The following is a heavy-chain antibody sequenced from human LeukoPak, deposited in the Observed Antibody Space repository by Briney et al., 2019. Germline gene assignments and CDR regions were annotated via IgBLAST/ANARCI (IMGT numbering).Heavy chain of an antibody. CDR1: GGSISSGGYC. CDR2: IYYSGST. V-gene: IGHV4-31*03. J-gene: IGHJ4*02. Sequence: SQTLSLTCTVSGGSISSGGYCWSWIRQHPGKGLEWIGYIYYSGSTYYNPSLKSRVTISVDTSKNQFSLKLSSVTAADTAVYYCARAHGYSYAKRFDYWGQGTLVTVSS. CDR3: ARAHGYSYAKRFDY. D-gene: IGHD5-18*01.